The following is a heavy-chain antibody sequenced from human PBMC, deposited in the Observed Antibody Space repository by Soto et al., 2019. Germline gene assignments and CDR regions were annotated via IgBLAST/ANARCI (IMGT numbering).Heavy chain of an antibody. J-gene: IGHJ5*02. CDR3: ARGHISSTKNWLDP. V-gene: IGHV1-8*01. CDR1: GYTFTSYH. Sequence: QVQLVQSGAEVKKPGASVKVSCKGSGYTFTSYHTNWVRQATGQGLEWMGWMNPNSGNTGYAQTLQGRVTMTWDTSISTAYMDLSSPRFADTAMYYCARGHISSTKNWLDPWGQGTLVTVSA. D-gene: IGHD6-6*01. CDR2: MNPNSGNT.